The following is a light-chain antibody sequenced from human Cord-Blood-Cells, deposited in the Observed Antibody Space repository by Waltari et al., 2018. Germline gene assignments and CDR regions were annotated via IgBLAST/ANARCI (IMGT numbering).Light chain of an antibody. CDR2: DVS. V-gene: IGLV2-14*01. Sequence: QSALTQPASVSGSPGQSITLSCTGTSSDVGGYNYVSWYQQHPGKATKLMIYDVSNRTSAVFKRFAGSKSGSTASSTISGIQAEDEADYYSSSYTSSSTRVFGTGTKVTVL. CDR1: SSDVGGYNY. J-gene: IGLJ1*01. CDR3: SSYTSSSTRV.